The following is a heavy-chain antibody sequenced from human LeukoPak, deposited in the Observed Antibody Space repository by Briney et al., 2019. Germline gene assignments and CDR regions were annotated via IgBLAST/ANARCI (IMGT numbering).Heavy chain of an antibody. CDR1: GFTFSSYW. Sequence: GGSLRLSCAASGFTFSSYWMSWVRQAPGKGLEWVANIKQDGSEKYYVDSVKGRFTISRDNAKNSLYLQMNSLRAEDTAVYYCARGGVLGPTYYYMDVWGKGTTVTVSS. CDR3: ARGGVLGPTYYYMDV. CDR2: IKQDGSEK. J-gene: IGHJ6*03. V-gene: IGHV3-7*01. D-gene: IGHD2-8*01.